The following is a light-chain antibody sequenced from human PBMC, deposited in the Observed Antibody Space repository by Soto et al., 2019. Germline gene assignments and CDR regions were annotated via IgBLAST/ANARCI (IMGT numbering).Light chain of an antibody. CDR2: EVT. V-gene: IGLV2-14*01. J-gene: IGLJ2*01. CDR1: SSDVGGYNY. Sequence: QSALTQPASVSGSPGQSITISCTGTSSDVGGYNYVSWYQQHPGKAPKLMIYEVTNRPSGVSNRFSGSKSGNTASLTISGLQAEDETHYYCTSYTSSSTVVFGGGIKLTVL. CDR3: TSYTSSSTVV.